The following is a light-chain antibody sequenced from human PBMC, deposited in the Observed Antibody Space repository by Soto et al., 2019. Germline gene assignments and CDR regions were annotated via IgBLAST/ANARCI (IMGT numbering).Light chain of an antibody. CDR2: EVS. Sequence: QSALTQPASVSGSPGQSITISCTGTSSDVGSYNLVSWYQQHPGKAPKLMIYEVSKRPSGVSNRFSGSKSGNTASLTISGLQAEDEADYYCCSYAGSSLVVFGGWTKLTVL. J-gene: IGLJ2*01. V-gene: IGLV2-23*02. CDR3: CSYAGSSLVV. CDR1: SSDVGSYNL.